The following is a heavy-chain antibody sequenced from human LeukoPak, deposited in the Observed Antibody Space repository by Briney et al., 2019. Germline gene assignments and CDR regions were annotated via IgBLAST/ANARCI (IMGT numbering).Heavy chain of an antibody. J-gene: IGHJ4*02. D-gene: IGHD3-10*01. CDR1: GGSISSYY. V-gene: IGHV4-59*01. CDR2: IYYSGST. Sequence: SETLSLTCTVSGGSISSYYWSWIRQPPGKGLEWIGYIYYSGSTNYNPSLKSRVTISVDTSKNQFSLKLSSVTAAGTAVYYCARDDLYYYGAQVNWGQGTLVTVSS. CDR3: ARDDLYYYGAQVN.